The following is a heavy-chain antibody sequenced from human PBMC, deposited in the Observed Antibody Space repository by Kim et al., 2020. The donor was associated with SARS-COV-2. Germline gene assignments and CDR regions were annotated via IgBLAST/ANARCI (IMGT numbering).Heavy chain of an antibody. Sequence: SVKVSCKASGGTFSSYAISWVRQAPGQGLEWMGRIIPILGIANYAQKFQGRVTITADKSTSTAYMELSSLRSEDTAVYYCAREVSTAMVISPFAYYYYGMDVWGQGTTVTVSS. J-gene: IGHJ6*02. CDR2: IIPILGIA. CDR3: AREVSTAMVISPFAYYYYGMDV. D-gene: IGHD5-18*01. V-gene: IGHV1-69*04. CDR1: GGTFSSYA.